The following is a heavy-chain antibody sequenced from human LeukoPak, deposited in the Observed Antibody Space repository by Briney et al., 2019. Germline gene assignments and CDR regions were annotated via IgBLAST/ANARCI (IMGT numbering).Heavy chain of an antibody. CDR1: GYSFSTYW. CDR3: ARQVEYCSSTSCYNFQH. J-gene: IGHJ1*01. CDR2: IYPRDSDT. V-gene: IGHV5-51*01. Sequence: GESLKISCKGSGYSFSTYWIGWVRQMPGKGLEWMGIIYPRDSDTRYSPSFQGQVTISADKSISTAYLQWSSLKASDTAMYYCARQVEYCSSTSCYNFQHWGQGTLVTVSS. D-gene: IGHD2-2*02.